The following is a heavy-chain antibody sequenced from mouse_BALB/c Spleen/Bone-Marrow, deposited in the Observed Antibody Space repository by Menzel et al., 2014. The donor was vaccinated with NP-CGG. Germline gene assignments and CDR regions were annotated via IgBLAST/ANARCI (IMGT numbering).Heavy chain of an antibody. Sequence: EVKVEESGGGLAQPGESRKLSCAASGFTFSSFAMHWIRQAPEKGLEWVAFISSGSNIIHYADTVKGRFTISRDNPKNTLFLQMTSLRSEDTAMYYCGRGDYWGQGTTHTVSS. J-gene: IGHJ2*01. V-gene: IGHV5-17*02. CDR3: GRGDY. CDR2: ISSGSNII. CDR1: GFTFSSFA.